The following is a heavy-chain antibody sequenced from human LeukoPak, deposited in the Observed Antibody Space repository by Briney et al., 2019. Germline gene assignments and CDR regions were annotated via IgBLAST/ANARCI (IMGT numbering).Heavy chain of an antibody. Sequence: SETLSPTCTVSGGSIFSYYFNWIRQPPGKGLEWIGYIYSNGITSYNPSLRSRSTISIATSKNQFSLRLTSVTAADTATYYCAGRAYYDSSGYYPASGYFDLWGRGTLVTVSS. J-gene: IGHJ2*01. CDR3: AGRAYYDSSGYYPASGYFDL. CDR2: IYSNGIT. D-gene: IGHD3-22*01. CDR1: GGSIFSYY. V-gene: IGHV4-4*09.